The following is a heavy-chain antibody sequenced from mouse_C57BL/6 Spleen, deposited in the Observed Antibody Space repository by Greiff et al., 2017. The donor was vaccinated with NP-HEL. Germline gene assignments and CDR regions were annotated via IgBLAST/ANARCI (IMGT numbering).Heavy chain of an antibody. D-gene: IGHD2-3*01. Sequence: EVKLQESGAELVRPGASVKLSCTASGFNIKDDYMHWVKQRPEQGLEWIGWIDPENGDTEYASKFQGKATITADTSSNTAYLQLSSLTSEDTAVYYCTTHGYYYWGQGTTLTVSS. V-gene: IGHV14-4*01. CDR2: IDPENGDT. J-gene: IGHJ2*01. CDR1: GFNIKDDY. CDR3: TTHGYYY.